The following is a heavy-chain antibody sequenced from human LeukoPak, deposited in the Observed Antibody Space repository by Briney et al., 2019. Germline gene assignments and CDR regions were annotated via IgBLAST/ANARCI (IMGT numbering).Heavy chain of an antibody. CDR3: ARDSLIQYGSGSYWGFDY. D-gene: IGHD3-10*01. Sequence: GGSLRLSCAASGFTFSNYWMSWVRQAPGKGPEWVGDIKTDGSDKCYVGSVKGRFTISRDNAKNSLYLQMNSLRAEDTAVYYCARDSLIQYGSGSYWGFDYWGQGILVTVSS. J-gene: IGHJ4*02. V-gene: IGHV3-7*03. CDR2: IKTDGSDK. CDR1: GFTFSNYW.